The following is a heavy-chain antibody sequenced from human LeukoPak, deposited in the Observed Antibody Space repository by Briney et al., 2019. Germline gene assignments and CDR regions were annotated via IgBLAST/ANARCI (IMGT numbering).Heavy chain of an antibody. CDR3: ARGTAMEIAPDY. Sequence: ASVKVSCKASGGTFSNYAISWVRQAPGQGLEWMGRIIPIFGTANYAQKFQGRVTITTDESTSTAYMELSSLRSEDTAVYYCARGTAMEIAPDYWGQGTLVTVSS. CDR1: GGTFSNYA. D-gene: IGHD5-18*01. J-gene: IGHJ4*02. CDR2: IIPIFGTA. V-gene: IGHV1-69*05.